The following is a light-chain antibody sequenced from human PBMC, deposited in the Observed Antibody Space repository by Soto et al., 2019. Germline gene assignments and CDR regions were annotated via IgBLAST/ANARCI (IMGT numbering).Light chain of an antibody. Sequence: DIQMTQSPSTLSASVGDRVTITCRASQSISSWLAWYQQKPGKAPKLLIYKASSLESGDPSRFSGSGSGTEFTLTIISLQPDDFATYYCQQYNSYSPLTFGGGTRLEV. CDR3: QQYNSYSPLT. CDR2: KAS. CDR1: QSISSW. V-gene: IGKV1-5*03. J-gene: IGKJ5*01.